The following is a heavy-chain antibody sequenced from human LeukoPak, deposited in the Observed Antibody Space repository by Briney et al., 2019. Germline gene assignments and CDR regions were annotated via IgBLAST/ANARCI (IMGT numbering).Heavy chain of an antibody. V-gene: IGHV3-33*01. CDR3: ARDVFADSSGGSFDF. J-gene: IGHJ4*02. D-gene: IGHD3-16*01. Sequence: GRSLRLSCAASGFSFDTHGLHWVRQAPGRGLEWVAVIWYDGSKKYYADSVKGRFTISRDNSKKSLFLQMNSLRAEDTALYYCARDVFADSSGGSFDFWGQGTLVTVSS. CDR2: IWYDGSKK. CDR1: GFSFDTHG.